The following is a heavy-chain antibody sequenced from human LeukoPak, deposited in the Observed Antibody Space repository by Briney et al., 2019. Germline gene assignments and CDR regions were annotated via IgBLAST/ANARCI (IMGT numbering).Heavy chain of an antibody. J-gene: IGHJ5*02. D-gene: IGHD2-2*01. Sequence: QPGGSLRLSCAASGFTVSSNYMSWVRQAPGKGLEWVSVIYSGGSTYYADSVKGRFTISRDNAKNTLYLQMNSLRVEDTAVYYCAGSASHNWFDPWGQGTLVTVSS. CDR2: IYSGGST. CDR1: GFTVSSNY. V-gene: IGHV3-53*01. CDR3: AGSASHNWFDP.